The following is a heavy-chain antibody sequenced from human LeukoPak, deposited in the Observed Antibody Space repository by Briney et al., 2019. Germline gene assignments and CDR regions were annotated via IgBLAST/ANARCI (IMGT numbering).Heavy chain of an antibody. V-gene: IGHV1-2*02. Sequence: ASVKVSCKASGYTFTGYYMHWVRQAPGQGLEWMGWINPNSGGTNFAQKFQGRVTMTRDTSISTAYMELSRLRSDDTAVYYCARLSYDIVATYYHYYGVDVWGQGTTVTVSS. CDR3: ARLSYDIVATYYHYYGVDV. J-gene: IGHJ6*02. CDR2: INPNSGGT. CDR1: GYTFTGYY. D-gene: IGHD5-12*01.